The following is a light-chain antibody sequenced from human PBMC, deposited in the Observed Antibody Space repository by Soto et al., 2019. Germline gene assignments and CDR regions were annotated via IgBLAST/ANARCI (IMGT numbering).Light chain of an antibody. Sequence: QSVLTQPPSVSGAPGQRVSISCMGNRSNIGAGYDVHWYQQLPGTAPKLLIYTNTNRPSGVPDRFSGSKSGTSASLAISGLQAEDEADYYCQSYDSSLSGRVFGGGTKVTVL. CDR1: RSNIGAGYD. V-gene: IGLV1-40*01. CDR2: TNT. CDR3: QSYDSSLSGRV. J-gene: IGLJ2*01.